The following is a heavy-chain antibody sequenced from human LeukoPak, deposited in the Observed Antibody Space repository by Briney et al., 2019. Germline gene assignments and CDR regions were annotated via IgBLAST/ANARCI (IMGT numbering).Heavy chain of an antibody. V-gene: IGHV4-39*01. CDR3: ARQTVKTYYYGSGSLPFDP. CDR2: IYYSGST. CDR1: GGSTSSSSYY. J-gene: IGHJ5*02. Sequence: SETLSLTCTVSGGSTSSSSYYWGWIRQPPGKGLEWIGYIYYSGSTYYNPSLKSRVTISVDTSKNQFSLKLSSVTAADTAVYYCARQTVKTYYYGSGSLPFDPWGQGTLVTVSS. D-gene: IGHD3-10*01.